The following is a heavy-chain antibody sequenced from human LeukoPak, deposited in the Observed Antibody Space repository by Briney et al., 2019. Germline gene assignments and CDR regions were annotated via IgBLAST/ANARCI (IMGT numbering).Heavy chain of an antibody. D-gene: IGHD2-2*01. CDR2: IIPIFGTA. Sequence: SVKVSCKASGGTFSSYAISWVRQAPGQGLEWMGGIIPIFGTANYAQKFQGRVTITADESTSTAYMELSSLRSEDTAVYYCARGEVVPAAEVNYYYGMDVWGKGTTVTVSS. V-gene: IGHV1-69*13. CDR1: GGTFSSYA. J-gene: IGHJ6*04. CDR3: ARGEVVPAAEVNYYYGMDV.